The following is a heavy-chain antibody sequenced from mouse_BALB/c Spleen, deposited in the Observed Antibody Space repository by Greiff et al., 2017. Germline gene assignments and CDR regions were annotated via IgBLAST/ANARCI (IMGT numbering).Heavy chain of an antibody. D-gene: IGHD4-1*01. J-gene: IGHJ3*01. CDR1: GYAFSSSW. Sequence: QVQLQQSGPELVKPGASVKISCKASGYAFSSSWMNWVKQRPGQGLEWIGRIYPGDGDTNYNGKFKGKATLTADKSSSTAYMQLSSLTSVDSAVYFCARELGPDWFAYWGQGTLVTVSA. CDR2: IYPGDGDT. V-gene: IGHV1-82*01. CDR3: ARELGPDWFAY.